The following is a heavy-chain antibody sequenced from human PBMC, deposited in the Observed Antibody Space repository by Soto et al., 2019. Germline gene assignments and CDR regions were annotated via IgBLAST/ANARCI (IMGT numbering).Heavy chain of an antibody. D-gene: IGHD6-13*01. V-gene: IGHV1-2*07. CDR1: GYTFTGYY. CDR3: ERHGAADGMDYYYYGMDV. J-gene: IGHJ6*02. Sequence: GASVKVSFKAAGYTFTGYYMHWVRQAPGQGLEWMGWINPNSGVTNYAHKFQGRVTITRDTHISTAYMELSRLRSDDTAVYYCERHGAADGMDYYYYGMDVWGQGTTVPVSS. CDR2: INPNSGVT.